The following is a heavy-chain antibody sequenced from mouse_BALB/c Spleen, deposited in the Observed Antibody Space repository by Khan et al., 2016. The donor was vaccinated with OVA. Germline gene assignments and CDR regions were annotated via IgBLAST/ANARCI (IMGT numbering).Heavy chain of an antibody. J-gene: IGHJ1*01. V-gene: IGHV1-39*01. CDR2: IDPYYGGT. D-gene: IGHD2-1*01. Sequence: VQLKESGPELEKPGASVKISCKASGYSFTGYNMNWVKQNNGKSLEWIGNIDPYYGGTTYNQKFKGKATLTVDKTASTAYMQLKSLTSEDSAVYYCARGYGNYLYGYFDVWGAGTTVTVSS. CDR1: GYSFTGYN. CDR3: ARGYGNYLYGYFDV.